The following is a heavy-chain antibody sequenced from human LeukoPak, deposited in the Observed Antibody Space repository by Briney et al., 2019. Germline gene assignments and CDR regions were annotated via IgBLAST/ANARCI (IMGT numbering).Heavy chain of an antibody. CDR3: ATRQLLWFGEFDY. D-gene: IGHD3-10*01. CDR2: FDPEDGET. Sequence: GGSLRLSCAASGFTFSSYGMHWVRQAPGKGLEWVGGFDPEDGETIYAQKFQGRVTMTEDTSTDTAYMELSSLRSEDTAVYYCATRQLLWFGEFDYWGQGTLVTVSS. CDR1: GFTFSSYG. V-gene: IGHV1-24*01. J-gene: IGHJ4*02.